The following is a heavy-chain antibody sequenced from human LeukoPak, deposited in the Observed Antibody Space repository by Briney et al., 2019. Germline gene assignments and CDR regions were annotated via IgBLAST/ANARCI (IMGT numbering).Heavy chain of an antibody. CDR2: IYSSGST. CDR3: AREDYLPIVVVPAANLDYYYYYYMDV. J-gene: IGHJ6*03. Sequence: PSETLSLTCTGSGGSISSNYWSWIRQPAGKGLEWIGRIYSSGSTNYNPSLKSRVTMSVDTSKNQFSLKLNSVTAADTAVYYCAREDYLPIVVVPAANLDYYYYYYMDVWGKGTTVTVSS. CDR1: GGSISSNY. V-gene: IGHV4-4*07. D-gene: IGHD2-2*01.